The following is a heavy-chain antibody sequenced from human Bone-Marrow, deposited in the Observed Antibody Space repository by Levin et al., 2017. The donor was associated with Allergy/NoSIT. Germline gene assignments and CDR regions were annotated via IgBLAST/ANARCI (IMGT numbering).Heavy chain of an antibody. V-gene: IGHV2-5*02. J-gene: IGHJ4*02. D-gene: IGHD1-26*01. Sequence: SGPTLVKPTQTLTLTCTFSGFSLSTSGVGVGWIRQPPGKAPEWLALIYWDGDKRYSPSLKSRLTITKDTSNNQVVLRMTNMDPVDTATYYCAHMGEYFDYWGQGTLVTVSS. CDR3: AHMGEYFDY. CDR2: IYWDGDK. CDR1: GFSLSTSGVG.